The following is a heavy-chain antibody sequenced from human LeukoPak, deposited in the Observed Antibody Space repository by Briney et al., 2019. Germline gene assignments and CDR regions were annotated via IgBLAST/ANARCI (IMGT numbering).Heavy chain of an antibody. CDR2: IREDGTEK. V-gene: IGHV3-7*01. CDR3: ARAHNWKYGTFDY. D-gene: IGHD1-7*01. CDR1: GFTFDDYA. Sequence: GRSLRLPCAASGFTFDDYAMHWVRQAPGKGLEWVANIREDGTEKNYVDSVKGRFTISRDNSKNSLYLQMNSLRAEDTAVYYCARAHNWKYGTFDYWGQGTLVTVSS. J-gene: IGHJ4*02.